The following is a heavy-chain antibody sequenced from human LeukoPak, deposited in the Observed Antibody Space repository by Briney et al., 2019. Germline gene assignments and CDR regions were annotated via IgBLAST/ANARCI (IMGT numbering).Heavy chain of an antibody. Sequence: PSETLSLTCAVYGGSFSGYYWSWIRQPPGTGLEWIGEINHSGSTNYNPSLKSRVTILVDTSKNQLSLKVSTVTAADTAVYYCARGGYSSGFYYFDYWGQGTLVTVSS. J-gene: IGHJ4*02. CDR2: INHSGST. CDR3: ARGGYSSGFYYFDY. CDR1: GGSFSGYY. V-gene: IGHV4-34*01. D-gene: IGHD6-19*01.